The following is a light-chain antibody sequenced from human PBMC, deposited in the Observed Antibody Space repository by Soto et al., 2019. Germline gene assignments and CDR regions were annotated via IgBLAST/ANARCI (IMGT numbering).Light chain of an antibody. J-gene: IGKJ1*01. CDR3: QQYNSYS. CDR2: DAS. V-gene: IGKV1-5*01. CDR1: QSISSW. Sequence: DIQMTQSPSTLSASVGDRVTITCRASQSISSWLAWYQQKPGKAPKLLIYDASSLESGVPSRFSGSGSGTEFTLNISSLQPDDFATYYCQQYNSYSFGQGTKVEIK.